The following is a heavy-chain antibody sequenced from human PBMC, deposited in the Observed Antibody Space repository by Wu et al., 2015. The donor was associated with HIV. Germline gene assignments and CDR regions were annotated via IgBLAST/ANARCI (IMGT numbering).Heavy chain of an antibody. CDR2: MNPNSGKI. V-gene: IGHV1-8*01. CDR3: ARSPKDGDYSLSYGMDV. J-gene: IGHJ6*02. Sequence: QVQLVQSGAEVKKPGASVRVSCKASGYTFTSYDINWVRQSTGQGLEWMAWMNPNSGKIGYSQKFQGRITLTRNTSIGTAYMQLNSLRSEDTAIYYCARSPKDGDYSLSYGMDVWGQGTTVTVSS. CDR1: GYTFTSYD. D-gene: IGHD4-17*01.